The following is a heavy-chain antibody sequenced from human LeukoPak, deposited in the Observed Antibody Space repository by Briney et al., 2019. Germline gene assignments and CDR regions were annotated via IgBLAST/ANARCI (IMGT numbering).Heavy chain of an antibody. CDR1: GGSFSAYY. Sequence: SETLSLTCAVYGGSFSAYYWTWLRQPPGVGLECIGEINHSGNTNYNPSLKSRVIISVDTSKNQFSLKLSSVTAADTAVYYCARSGYCSSTSCYGSEYYYMDVWGKGTTVTVSS. CDR3: ARSGYCSSTSCYGSEYYYMDV. J-gene: IGHJ6*03. D-gene: IGHD2-2*01. V-gene: IGHV4-34*01. CDR2: INHSGNT.